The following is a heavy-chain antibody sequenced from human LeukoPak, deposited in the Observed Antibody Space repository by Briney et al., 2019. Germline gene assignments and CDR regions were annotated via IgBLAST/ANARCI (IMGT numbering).Heavy chain of an antibody. D-gene: IGHD3-9*01. CDR2: INHSGST. J-gene: IGHJ3*02. CDR1: GGSFSGYY. V-gene: IGHV4-34*01. Sequence: SETLSLTCAVYGGSFSGYYWSWIRQPPGKGLEWIGEINHSGSTNYNPSLKSRVTISVDTSKNQFSLELSSVTAADTAVYYCARFYDILTGYYPAFDIWGQGTMVTVSS. CDR3: ARFYDILTGYYPAFDI.